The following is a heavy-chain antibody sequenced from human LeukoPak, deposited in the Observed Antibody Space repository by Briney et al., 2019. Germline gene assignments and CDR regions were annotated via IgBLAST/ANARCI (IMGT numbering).Heavy chain of an antibody. CDR2: ISWNSGSI. Sequence: GGSLRLSCVASGFTFDDYAMHWVRQAPGKGLGWVSGISWNSGSISYADSVKGRFTISRDNAKNSLYLQMNSLRAEDTAVYYCAELGITMIGGVWGKGTTVTIPS. CDR1: GFTFDDYA. CDR3: AELGITMIGGV. J-gene: IGHJ6*04. V-gene: IGHV3-9*01. D-gene: IGHD3-10*02.